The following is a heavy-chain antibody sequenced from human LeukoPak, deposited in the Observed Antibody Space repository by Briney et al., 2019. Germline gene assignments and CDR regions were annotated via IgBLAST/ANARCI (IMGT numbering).Heavy chain of an antibody. CDR3: ARQKQSHGNFDY. Sequence: GGSLRLSCAASGFTVSSYAMHWVRQPIGKGLEWVSALGIAGDTFYPGSVKGRFTISRENAKNSLYLQMNSLRAEDTAMYYCARQKQSHGNFDYWGQGTQVTVSS. D-gene: IGHD1-26*01. CDR1: GFTVSSYA. CDR2: LGIAGDT. J-gene: IGHJ4*02. V-gene: IGHV3-13*01.